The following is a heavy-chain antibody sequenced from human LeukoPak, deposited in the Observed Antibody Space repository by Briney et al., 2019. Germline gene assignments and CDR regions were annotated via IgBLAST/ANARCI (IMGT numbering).Heavy chain of an antibody. Sequence: GGSLRLSCAASGFTVSSNYMSWVRQAPGKGLEWVSYISDSSATIYYADSVKSRFTISRGNAKNSLYLHLNSLRPEDTAVYYCARGPLTGDERLDYWGPGTLVTASS. V-gene: IGHV3-48*01. D-gene: IGHD3-9*01. J-gene: IGHJ4*02. CDR2: ISDSSATI. CDR1: GFTVSSNY. CDR3: ARGPLTGDERLDY.